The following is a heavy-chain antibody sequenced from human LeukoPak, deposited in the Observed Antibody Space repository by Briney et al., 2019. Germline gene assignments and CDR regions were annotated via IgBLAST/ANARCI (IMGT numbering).Heavy chain of an antibody. CDR2: IDNDGSDT. CDR1: GFTFRNYW. CDR3: ARGGYHHGFDI. Sequence: PGGSLRLSCAASGFTFRNYWIHWVRQAPGKGLVWISRIDNDGSDTIYADSVKGRFTISRDNAKNTLYLQMNSLRAEDTAVYYCARGGYHHGFDIWGQGTMATVSS. V-gene: IGHV3-74*01. J-gene: IGHJ3*02. D-gene: IGHD5-18*01.